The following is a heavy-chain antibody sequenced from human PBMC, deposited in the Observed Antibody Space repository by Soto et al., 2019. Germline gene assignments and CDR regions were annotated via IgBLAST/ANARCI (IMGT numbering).Heavy chain of an antibody. CDR1: GFAFGKYP. CDR3: ARPAVAGANWFDP. J-gene: IGHJ5*02. V-gene: IGHV3-23*01. CDR2: ISGTGGMT. D-gene: IGHD6-19*01. Sequence: EAQLLQSGGGVVPPGGSLRLSCVASGFAFGKYPMAWVRQTPGKGLEWISTISGTGGMTDYADSVRGRFTVSIDHSKDTVHLEMNSLSAEDTAIYYCARPAVAGANWFDPWGQGTLVTVSS.